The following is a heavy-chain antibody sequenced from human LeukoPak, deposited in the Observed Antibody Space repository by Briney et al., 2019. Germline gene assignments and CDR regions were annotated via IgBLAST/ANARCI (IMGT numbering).Heavy chain of an antibody. CDR2: IYYSGST. J-gene: IGHJ3*02. D-gene: IGHD3-22*01. Sequence: SETLSLTCTVSGGSIRSYDWSWIRQPPGKGLEWIGYIYYSGSTNYNPSLKSRVTISVDTSKNQISLKLSSVTAADTAVYYCARRNRYYDSSGYYDAFDIWGQGTMVTVSS. CDR3: ARRNRYYDSSGYYDAFDI. V-gene: IGHV4-59*01. CDR1: GGSIRSYD.